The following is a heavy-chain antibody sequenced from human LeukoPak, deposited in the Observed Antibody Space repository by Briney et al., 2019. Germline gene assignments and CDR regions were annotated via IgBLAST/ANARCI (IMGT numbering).Heavy chain of an antibody. J-gene: IGHJ4*02. Sequence: SGPTLVKPTQTLTLTCTFSGFSLSTSGVGVGWIRQPPGKALEWLALIYWDDDKRYSPSLKGRLTITKDTSKNQVVLTMTNMDPVDTATYYCAHSDSPTSTDYGDYEGFLYWGQGTLVTVSS. D-gene: IGHD4-17*01. CDR3: AHSDSPTSTDYGDYEGFLY. CDR2: IYWDDDK. V-gene: IGHV2-5*02. CDR1: GFSLSTSGVG.